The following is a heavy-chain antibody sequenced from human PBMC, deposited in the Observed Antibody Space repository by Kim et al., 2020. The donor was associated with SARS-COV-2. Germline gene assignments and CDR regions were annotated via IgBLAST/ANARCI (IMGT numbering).Heavy chain of an antibody. CDR3: ARVHYYDILTGYYRCWFDP. J-gene: IGHJ5*02. V-gene: IGHV4-30-2*05. D-gene: IGHD3-9*01. Sequence: SRVTISVDTSKNQFSLKLSSVTAADTAVYYCARVHYYDILTGYYRCWFDPWGQGTLVTVSS.